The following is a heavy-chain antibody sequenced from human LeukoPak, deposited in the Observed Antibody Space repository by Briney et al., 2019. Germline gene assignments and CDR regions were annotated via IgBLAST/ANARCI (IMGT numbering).Heavy chain of an antibody. CDR3: ARGAGGDYPFDY. J-gene: IGHJ4*02. V-gene: IGHV4-61*08. CDR1: GGXISSGGYY. D-gene: IGHD4-17*01. Sequence: SQTLSLTCTVSGGXISSGGYYWSWIRQPPGKGLEWIGYIYYSGSTDYNPSLKSRVTISVDTSENQFFLRLNSVTAADTAVYYCARGAGGDYPFDYWGQGSLVTV. CDR2: IYYSGST.